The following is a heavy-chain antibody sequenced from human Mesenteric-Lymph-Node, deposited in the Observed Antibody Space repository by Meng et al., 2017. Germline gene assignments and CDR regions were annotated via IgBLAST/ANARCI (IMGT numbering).Heavy chain of an antibody. CDR2: IYWDDDK. D-gene: IGHD3-3*01. Sequence: SGPTLVKPTQTLTLTCTFSGFSLSTSGVGVGWIRQPPGKALEWLALIYWDDDKRYSPSLKSRLTITKDTSKNQVVLTMTNMDPVDTATYYCARTVLRFLEWEFDYWGQGTLVTVSS. CDR3: ARTVLRFLEWEFDY. V-gene: IGHV2-5*02. CDR1: GFSLSTSGVG. J-gene: IGHJ4*02.